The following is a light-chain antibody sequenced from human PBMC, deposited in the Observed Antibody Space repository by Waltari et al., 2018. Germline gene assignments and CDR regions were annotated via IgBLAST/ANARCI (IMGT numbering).Light chain of an antibody. CDR1: SSDVGGYNH. V-gene: IGLV2-14*03. J-gene: IGLJ1*01. CDR2: DVS. Sequence: QSALPQPASVSGSPGQSITISRTGTSSDVGGYNHVSWYQQHPGKAPKLIIYDVSSRPSGVSNRFFGSKSGNTASLTISGLQAEDEAVYFCSSYSTSITPYVFGTGTKVTVL. CDR3: SSYSTSITPYV.